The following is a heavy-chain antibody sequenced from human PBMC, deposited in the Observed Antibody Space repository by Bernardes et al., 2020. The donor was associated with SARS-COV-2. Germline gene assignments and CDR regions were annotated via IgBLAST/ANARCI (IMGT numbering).Heavy chain of an antibody. Sequence: SEPLSLTCAVYGGSFSGYYWSWIRQPPGKGLEWMGEINHSGSTNYNPSLKSRVTISVDTSKNQFSLKLSSVTAADTAVYYCARGSNIVVVPAAEEYYYYYGMDVWGQGTTVTVSS. D-gene: IGHD2-2*01. J-gene: IGHJ6*02. CDR1: GGSFSGYY. CDR3: ARGSNIVVVPAAEEYYYYYGMDV. V-gene: IGHV4-34*01. CDR2: INHSGST.